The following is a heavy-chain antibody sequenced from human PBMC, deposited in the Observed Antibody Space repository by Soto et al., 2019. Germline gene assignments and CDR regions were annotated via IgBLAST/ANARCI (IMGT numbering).Heavy chain of an antibody. CDR2: ISHSGST. Sequence: PSETLSLTCAVSGGSISSGGYSWSWIRQPPGKSLEWIGYISHSGSTYFNPSLKSRVTISVDRSKNQFSLKLSSVTAADTAVYYCARGGLLPDYWGQGTLVTVSS. CDR3: ARGGLLPDY. J-gene: IGHJ4*02. D-gene: IGHD6-19*01. V-gene: IGHV4-30-2*01. CDR1: GGSISSGGYS.